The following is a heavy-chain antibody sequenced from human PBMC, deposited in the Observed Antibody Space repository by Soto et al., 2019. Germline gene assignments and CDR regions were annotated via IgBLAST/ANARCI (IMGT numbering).Heavy chain of an antibody. D-gene: IGHD3-3*01. CDR2: IKSKTDCGTT. CDR3: TTAMRFRVVIYYYYYMDV. CDR1: GFTFSNAW. J-gene: IGHJ6*03. Sequence: EVQLVESGGGLVKPGGSLRLSCAASGFTFSNAWMSWDRQAPGKGLEWVGSIKSKTDCGTTDYAAPVKGRVTISRDDSKNTLYLQMNSLKDEDTPVYYCTTAMRFRVVIYYYYYMDVWGKGTMVTVSS. V-gene: IGHV3-15*01.